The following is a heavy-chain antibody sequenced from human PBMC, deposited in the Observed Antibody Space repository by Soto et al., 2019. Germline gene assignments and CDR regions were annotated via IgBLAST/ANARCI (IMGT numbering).Heavy chain of an antibody. CDR1: GGSISSGGYY. CDR3: AKSLGDYYDSSGLHYYYYGMDV. CDR2: IYHSGTT. D-gene: IGHD3-22*01. V-gene: IGHV4-31*03. Sequence: SETLSLTCTVSGGSISSGGYYWSWIRQHPGKGLEWIGYIYHSGTTYYDPSLKSRVTISVDTSKNQFSLKLTSVTAADTAVYYCAKSLGDYYDSSGLHYYYYGMDVWGQGTTVTVSS. J-gene: IGHJ6*02.